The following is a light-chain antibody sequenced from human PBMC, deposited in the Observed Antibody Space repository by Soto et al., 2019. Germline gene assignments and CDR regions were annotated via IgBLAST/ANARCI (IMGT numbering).Light chain of an antibody. CDR3: AAWDDRLNGPV. CDR2: SNN. J-gene: IGLJ3*02. Sequence: QSVLTQPPSASETPGQRVTISCSGSSSNIGSDTVNWYQQLPGTAPKLLIYSNNQRPSGVPDRFSGSKSGTSASLAISGLQSEDEDDYYCAAWDDRLNGPVFGGGTKLTVL. CDR1: SSNIGSDT. V-gene: IGLV1-44*01.